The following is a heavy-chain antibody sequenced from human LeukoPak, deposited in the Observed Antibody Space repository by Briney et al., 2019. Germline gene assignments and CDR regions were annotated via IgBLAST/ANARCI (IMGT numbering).Heavy chain of an antibody. D-gene: IGHD3-10*01. J-gene: IGHJ4*02. CDR3: VRTSGRDGGY. CDR2: ISGSGSDI. Sequence: KPGGSLRLSCAVSGFTFSDQYMSWIRQAPGKGLEWLSYISGSGSDINYADSVRGRFTISRDNAKSSLYLQMNSLTAEDTAVYYCVRTSGRDGGYWGQGSLVTVSS. CDR1: GFTFSDQY. V-gene: IGHV3-11*04.